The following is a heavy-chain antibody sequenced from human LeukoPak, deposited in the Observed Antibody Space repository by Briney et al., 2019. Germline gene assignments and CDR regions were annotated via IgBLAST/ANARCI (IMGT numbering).Heavy chain of an antibody. J-gene: IGHJ4*02. CDR2: VYYSGST. Sequence: PSETLSLTCTVSGGSIRGSSDYWGWIRQSPGKGLEWIGRVYYSGSTYYNPSLKSRVSISVDTSKNQFHVRLTSVTAAGTAVYYCARNESVLGTTGLNDFFDDWGQGTLVTVSS. CDR1: GGSIRGSSDY. D-gene: IGHD1-26*01. CDR3: ARNESVLGTTGLNDFFDD. V-gene: IGHV4-39*01.